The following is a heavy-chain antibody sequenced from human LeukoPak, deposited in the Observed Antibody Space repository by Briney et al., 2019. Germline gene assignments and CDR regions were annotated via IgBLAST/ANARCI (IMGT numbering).Heavy chain of an antibody. J-gene: IGHJ4*02. CDR3: AILRGGASLFAY. V-gene: IGHV3-48*03. D-gene: IGHD3-10*01. CDR2: ISNSGYTI. CDR1: GFTFSSYE. Sequence: GGSLRLSCAAPGFTFSSYEMNWVRQAPGKGLERVSYISNSGYTIYYADSVKGRFTISRDNAKNSLYLQMNSLRAEDTAVYYCAILRGGASLFAYWGQGTLVTVSS.